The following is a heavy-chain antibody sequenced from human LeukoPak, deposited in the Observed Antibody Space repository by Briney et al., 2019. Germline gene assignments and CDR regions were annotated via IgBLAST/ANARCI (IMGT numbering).Heavy chain of an antibody. CDR3: ASRSPVVVVAGSTDY. J-gene: IGHJ4*02. Sequence: PEGSLRLSCAASGFTFSSYEMNWVRQAPGKGLEWVSYISSSGSTIYYADSVKGRFTISRDNAKNSLYLQMNSLRAEDAAVYYCASRSPVVVVAGSTDYWGQGTLVTVSS. CDR1: GFTFSSYE. CDR2: ISSSGSTI. V-gene: IGHV3-48*03. D-gene: IGHD2-15*01.